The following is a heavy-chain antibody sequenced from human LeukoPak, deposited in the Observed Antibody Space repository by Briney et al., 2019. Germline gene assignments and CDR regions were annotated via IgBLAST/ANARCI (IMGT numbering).Heavy chain of an antibody. Sequence: GGSLRLSCAASGFTFSSYSMNWVRQAPGKGLEWVSSISSSSYIYYADSVKGRFTISRDNAKNSLYLQMNSLRAEDTAVYYCARDLITGTTDSFDYWGQGTLVTVSS. CDR2: ISSSSYI. CDR3: ARDLITGTTDSFDY. D-gene: IGHD1-20*01. J-gene: IGHJ4*02. V-gene: IGHV3-21*01. CDR1: GFTFSSYS.